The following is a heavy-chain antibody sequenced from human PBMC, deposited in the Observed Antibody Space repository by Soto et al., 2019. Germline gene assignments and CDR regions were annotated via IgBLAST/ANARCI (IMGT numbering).Heavy chain of an antibody. CDR1: GGTFSSYA. V-gene: IGHV1-69*06. J-gene: IGHJ4*02. CDR3: ARVGGTCGYTYGLDY. Sequence: QVQLVQSGAEVKKPGSSVKVSCKASGGTFSSYAISWVRQAPGQGLEWMGGLIPVFGTGIYAQKFQGRVTITADKSTNTAYMELSSLRSEDTAVYFCARVGGTCGYTYGLDYGGQGPLVTVSS. D-gene: IGHD5-18*01. CDR2: LIPVFGTG.